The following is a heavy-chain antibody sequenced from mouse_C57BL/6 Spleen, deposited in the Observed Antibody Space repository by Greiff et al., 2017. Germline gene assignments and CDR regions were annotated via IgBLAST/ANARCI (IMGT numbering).Heavy chain of an antibody. CDR3: AITTVVTY. D-gene: IGHD1-1*01. J-gene: IGHJ3*01. CDR1: GYTFTSYW. CDR2: IDPSDSYT. V-gene: IGHV1-69*01. Sequence: QVQLQQPGAELVMPGASVKLSCKASGYTFTSYWMHWVKQRPGQGLEWIGEIDPSDSYTNYNQKFKGKSTLTVDKSSSTAYLQLSSLTSEDSAVYYCAITTVVTYWGQGTLVTVSA.